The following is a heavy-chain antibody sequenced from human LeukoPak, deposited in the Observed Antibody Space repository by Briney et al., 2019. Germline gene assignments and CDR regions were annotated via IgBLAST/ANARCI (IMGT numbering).Heavy chain of an antibody. J-gene: IGHJ4*02. CDR3: ARHSSSSYFDY. CDR2: INHSGGT. V-gene: IGHV4-34*01. D-gene: IGHD6-13*01. CDR1: GGSFSGYY. Sequence: KTSETLSLTCAVYGGSFSGYYWSWIRQPPGKSLEWIGVINHSGGTNYNPSLKSRVTISVDTSKNQFSLQLSSVTAADTAVHYCARHSSSSYFDYWGQGTLVTVSS.